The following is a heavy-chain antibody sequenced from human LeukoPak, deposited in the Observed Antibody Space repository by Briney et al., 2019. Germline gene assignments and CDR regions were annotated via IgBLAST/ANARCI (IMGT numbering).Heavy chain of an antibody. J-gene: IGHJ4*02. D-gene: IGHD3-22*01. Sequence: SGGSLRLSCAASGFTFSSYWMSWVRRAPGKGLEWVANIKQDGSEKYYVDSVKGRFTISRDNARNSLYLQMNSLRAEDTAVYYCARVGYYYDNDYWGQGTLVTVSS. CDR2: IKQDGSEK. CDR1: GFTFSSYW. CDR3: ARVGYYYDNDY. V-gene: IGHV3-7*01.